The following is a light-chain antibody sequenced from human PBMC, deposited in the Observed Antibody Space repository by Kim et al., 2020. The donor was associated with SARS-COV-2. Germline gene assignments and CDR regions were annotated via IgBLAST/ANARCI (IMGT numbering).Light chain of an antibody. CDR3: QQYNNWFLT. CDR2: GAS. J-gene: IGKJ4*01. Sequence: VSPGERATLACRARQSVSSNLAWYQQKPGQAPRLLIYGASTRATGIPARFSGSGSGTEFTLTISSLQSEDFAVYYCQQYNNWFLTFGGGTKVDIK. CDR1: QSVSSN. V-gene: IGKV3-15*01.